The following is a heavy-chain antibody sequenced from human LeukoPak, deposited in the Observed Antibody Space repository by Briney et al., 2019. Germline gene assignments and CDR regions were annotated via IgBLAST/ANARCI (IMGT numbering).Heavy chain of an antibody. Sequence: ASVKVSCKASGGTFSSYAISWVRQAPGQGLEWMGRIIPILGIANYAQKFQGRVTITADKSTSTAYMELSSLRSEDTAVYYCARGNGSSYSSSWTFDYWGQGTLVTVSS. CDR3: ARGNGSSYSSSWTFDY. V-gene: IGHV1-69*04. CDR1: GGTFSSYA. CDR2: IIPILGIA. J-gene: IGHJ4*02. D-gene: IGHD6-13*01.